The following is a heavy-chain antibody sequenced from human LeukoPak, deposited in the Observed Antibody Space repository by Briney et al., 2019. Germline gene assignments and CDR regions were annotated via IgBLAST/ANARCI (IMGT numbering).Heavy chain of an antibody. D-gene: IGHD3-22*01. CDR3: ARESSGGKHYYYYGMDV. CDR2: IWYDVSNK. J-gene: IGHJ6*02. V-gene: IGHV3-33*01. CDR1: GFTFSGYG. Sequence: PGRSLRLSCAASGFTFSGYGMHRVRQALGKGREWVSLIWYDVSNKYYANSVKGRFTISRYNSKNTLYLQMISLRAEDTAVYYCARESSGGKHYYYYGMDVWGQGTTVTVSS.